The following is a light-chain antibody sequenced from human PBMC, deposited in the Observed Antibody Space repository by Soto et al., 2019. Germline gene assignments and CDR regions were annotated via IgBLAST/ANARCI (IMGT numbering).Light chain of an antibody. Sequence: IVLTQSQGTLSLSPGEGATLSCLASQSVSSDFLAWYQEKPGQAPRLLIYGASSRATGIPDRFSGSGSGTDFTLTISRLEPEDFAVYYCQQYDSSPSTFGQGTKVDIK. CDR2: GAS. CDR3: QQYDSSPST. J-gene: IGKJ1*01. CDR1: QSVSSDF. V-gene: IGKV3-20*01.